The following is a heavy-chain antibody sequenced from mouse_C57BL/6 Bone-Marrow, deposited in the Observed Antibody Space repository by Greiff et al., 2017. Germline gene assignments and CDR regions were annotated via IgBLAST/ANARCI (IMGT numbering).Heavy chain of an antibody. J-gene: IGHJ4*01. D-gene: IGHD1-1*01. CDR3: AGQNFITTVVAGGYAMDY. V-gene: IGHV5-12*01. Sequence: DVHLVESGGGLVQPGGSLKLSCAASGFTFSDYYMYWVRQTPEKRLEWVAYISNGGGSTYYPDTVKGRFTISRDNAKNTLYLQMSRLKSEDTAMYDCAGQNFITTVVAGGYAMDYWGQGTSVTVSS. CDR1: GFTFSDYY. CDR2: ISNGGGST.